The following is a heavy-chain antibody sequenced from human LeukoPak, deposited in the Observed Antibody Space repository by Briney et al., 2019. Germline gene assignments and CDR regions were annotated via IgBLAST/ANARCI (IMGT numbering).Heavy chain of an antibody. V-gene: IGHV3-53*01. CDR3: ARSCYGSGSYCNWFDP. J-gene: IGHJ5*02. Sequence: GGSLRLSCAASGFTVSSYYMSWVRQAAGKGLEWVSVIYSGGSTYYAHSVKGRFTISRDNSKNTLYLQMNSLRAEDTAVYYCARSCYGSGSYCNWFDPWGQGTLVTVSS. CDR2: IYSGGST. D-gene: IGHD3-10*01. CDR1: GFTVSSYY.